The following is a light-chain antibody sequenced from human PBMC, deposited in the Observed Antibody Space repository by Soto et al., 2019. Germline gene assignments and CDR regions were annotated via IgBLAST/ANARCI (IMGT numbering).Light chain of an antibody. CDR3: QQYNSYPFT. J-gene: IGKJ3*01. V-gene: IGKV1-5*03. CDR2: KAS. Sequence: DIQMTQSPSTLSASVGDRVTITCRASQSISSWLAWYQQKPGKAPKLLIYKASSLESGVPSRCSGSGSGTECTLTISSLQPDDFATYYCQQYNSYPFTFGPGTKVDIK. CDR1: QSISSW.